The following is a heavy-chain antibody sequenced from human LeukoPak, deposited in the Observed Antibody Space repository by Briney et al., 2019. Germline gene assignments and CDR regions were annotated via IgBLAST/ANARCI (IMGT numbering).Heavy chain of an antibody. CDR2: INAGNGNT. D-gene: IGHD1-26*01. Sequence: ASVKVSCKASGYTFTSYAMHWVRQAPGQRLEWMGWINAGNGNTKYSQKFQGRVTIIRDTSASTAYMELSSLRSEDTAVYYCARESKWELALDYWGQGTLVTVSS. J-gene: IGHJ4*02. CDR3: ARESKWELALDY. V-gene: IGHV1-3*01. CDR1: GYTFTSYA.